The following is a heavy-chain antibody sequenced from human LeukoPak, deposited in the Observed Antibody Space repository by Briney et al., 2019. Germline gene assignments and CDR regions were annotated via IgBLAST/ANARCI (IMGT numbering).Heavy chain of an antibody. CDR3: ASSLIEVAGTAP. CDR2: INAGNGNT. V-gene: IGHV1-3*01. CDR1: GYMFTAYA. D-gene: IGHD6-19*01. J-gene: IGHJ5*02. Sequence: PGASVKVSCKASGYMFTAYAMHWVRQAPGQRLEWMGWINAGNGNTKYSQKFQGRVTITRDTSASTAYMELSSLRSEDTAVYYCASSLIEVAGTAPWGQGTLVTVSS.